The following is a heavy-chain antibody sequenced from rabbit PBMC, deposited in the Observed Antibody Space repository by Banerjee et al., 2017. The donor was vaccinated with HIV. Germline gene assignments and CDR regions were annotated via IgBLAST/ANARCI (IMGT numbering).Heavy chain of an antibody. CDR3: ARDRDYGNIIFDL. CDR2: IYTGSGST. CDR1: GFSFSSRNY. J-gene: IGHJ4*01. Sequence: QEQLVESGGGLVQPEGSLTLTCTASGFSFSSRNYMCWVRQAPGKGLEWIACIYTGSGSTYYASWAKGRFTISRSTSLNTVDLKMTSLTAADTATYFCARDRDYGNIIFDLWGPGTLVTVS. D-gene: IGHD5-1*01. V-gene: IGHV1S43*01.